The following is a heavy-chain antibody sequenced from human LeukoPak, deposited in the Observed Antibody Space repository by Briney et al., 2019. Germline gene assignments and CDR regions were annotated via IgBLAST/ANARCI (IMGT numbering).Heavy chain of an antibody. CDR1: GYTFTSYG. D-gene: IGHD3-9*01. Sequence: ASVKVSCKASGYTFTSYGISWVRQAPGQGLEWMGIINPSGGSTSYAQKFQGRVTMTRDMSTSIVYMELSSLRSGDTAVYYCARAPDILTGYYFDYWGQGTLVTVSS. J-gene: IGHJ4*02. V-gene: IGHV1-46*01. CDR2: INPSGGST. CDR3: ARAPDILTGYYFDY.